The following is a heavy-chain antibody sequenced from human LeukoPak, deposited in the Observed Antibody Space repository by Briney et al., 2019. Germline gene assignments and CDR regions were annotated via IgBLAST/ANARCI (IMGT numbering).Heavy chain of an antibody. J-gene: IGHJ4*02. CDR3: ARLNYSGYDYADY. CDR1: GYSFTSYW. V-gene: IGHV5-51*01. Sequence: GESLKISCKGSGYSFTSYWIGWVRQMPGKGLEWMGIIYPGDSDTRYSPSFQGQVTISADKSISTAHLQWSSLKASDTAMYYCARLNYSGYDYADYWGQGTLVTVSS. CDR2: IYPGDSDT. D-gene: IGHD5-12*01.